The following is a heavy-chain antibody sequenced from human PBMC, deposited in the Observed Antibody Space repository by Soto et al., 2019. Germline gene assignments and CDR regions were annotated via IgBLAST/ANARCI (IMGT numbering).Heavy chain of an antibody. V-gene: IGHV3-23*01. Sequence: EVKLLESGGGLAQPGGSLRLSCVGSGFTFDSYAISWVRQAPGERLQWIAAISGSADGTDYAHSVRGRFTISRDNAKNTVHLQMESLRVEDTAVYFCAKDTVGGYSFWSGYYSDGLDVWGQGTLVTVS. D-gene: IGHD3-3*01. CDR1: GFTFDSYA. J-gene: IGHJ3*01. CDR3: AKDTVGGYSFWSGYYSDGLDV. CDR2: ISGSADGT.